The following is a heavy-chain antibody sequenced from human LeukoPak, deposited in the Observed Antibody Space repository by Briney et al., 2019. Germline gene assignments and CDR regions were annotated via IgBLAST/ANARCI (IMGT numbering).Heavy chain of an antibody. D-gene: IGHD4-17*01. CDR3: ARDRRTVTSRIDY. J-gene: IGHJ4*02. V-gene: IGHV1-8*01. CDR2: MNPNSGNT. CDR1: GYTFTSYD. Sequence: ASVKVSCKASGYTFTSYDINWVRQATGQGLEWMGWMNPNSGNTGYAQKFQGRVTMTRNTSISTAYMELRSLRSDDTAVYYCARDRRTVTSRIDYWGQGTLVTVSS.